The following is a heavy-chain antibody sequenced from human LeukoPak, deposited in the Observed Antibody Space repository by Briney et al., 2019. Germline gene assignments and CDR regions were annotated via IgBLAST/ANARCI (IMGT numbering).Heavy chain of an antibody. Sequence: NPGGSLRLSCAASGFTFSDYYMSWIRQAPGKGLEWVSYISSSGSTIYYADSVKGRFTISRDNAKNSLYLQMNSLRAGDTAVYYCARGTIRGWTYYYDSSGYRGNLFDYWGQGTLVTVSS. CDR1: GFTFSDYY. D-gene: IGHD3-22*01. CDR3: ARGTIRGWTYYYDSSGYRGNLFDY. J-gene: IGHJ4*02. V-gene: IGHV3-11*04. CDR2: ISSSGSTI.